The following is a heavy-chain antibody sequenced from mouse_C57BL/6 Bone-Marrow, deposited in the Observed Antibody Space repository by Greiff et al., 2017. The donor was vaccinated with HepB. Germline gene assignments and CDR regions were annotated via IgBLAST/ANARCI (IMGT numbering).Heavy chain of an antibody. V-gene: IGHV1-19*01. CDR1: GYTFTDYY. J-gene: IGHJ2*01. CDR2: INPYNGGT. Sequence: EVKLQESGPVLVKPGASVKMSCKASGYTFTDYYMNWVKQSHGKSLEWIGVINPYNGGTSYNQKFKGKATLTVDKSSSTAYMELNSLTSEDSAVYYCARSGRRYWGQGTTLTVSS. CDR3: ARSGRRY. D-gene: IGHD3-1*01.